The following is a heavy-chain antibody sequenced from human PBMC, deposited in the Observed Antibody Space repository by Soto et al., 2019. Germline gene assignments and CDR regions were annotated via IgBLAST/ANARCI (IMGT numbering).Heavy chain of an antibody. CDR2: IIPIFGTA. J-gene: IGHJ5*02. V-gene: IGHV1-69*13. CDR3: ARGAAAGTGWFDP. Sequence: SVKVSCKASGGTFSGYAISWVRQAPGQGLEWMGGIIPIFGTANYAQKFQGRVTITADESTSTAYMELSSLRSEDTAVYYCARGAAAGTGWFDPWGQGTLVTVSS. CDR1: GGTFSGYA. D-gene: IGHD6-13*01.